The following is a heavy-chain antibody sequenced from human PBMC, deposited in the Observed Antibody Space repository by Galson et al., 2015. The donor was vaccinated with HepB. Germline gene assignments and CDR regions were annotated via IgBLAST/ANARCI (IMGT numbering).Heavy chain of an antibody. V-gene: IGHV1-2*02. CDR1: GYTFTGYY. Sequence: SVKVSCKASGYTFTGYYMHWVRQAPGQGLEWMGWINPNSGGTNYAQKFQGRVTMTRDTSISTAYMELSRLRSDDTAVYYCARNWGVPNIGYYMDVWGKGTTVTVSS. CDR3: ARNWGVPNIGYYMDV. D-gene: IGHD7-27*01. J-gene: IGHJ6*03. CDR2: INPNSGGT.